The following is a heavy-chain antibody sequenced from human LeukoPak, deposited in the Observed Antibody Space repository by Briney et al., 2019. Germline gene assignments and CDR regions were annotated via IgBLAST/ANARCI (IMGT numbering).Heavy chain of an antibody. CDR2: FDPEDGET. CDR3: ATVLPQANDFWSGYPNFDY. D-gene: IGHD3-3*01. J-gene: IGHJ4*02. CDR1: GYTLTELS. V-gene: IGHV1-24*01. Sequence: AASVKVSCKVSGYTLTELSMHWVRQAPGKGLEWMGGFDPEDGETIYAQKFQGRVTMTEDTSTDTAYMELSSLRSEDTAVYYCATVLPQANDFWSGYPNFDYWGQGTLVTVSP.